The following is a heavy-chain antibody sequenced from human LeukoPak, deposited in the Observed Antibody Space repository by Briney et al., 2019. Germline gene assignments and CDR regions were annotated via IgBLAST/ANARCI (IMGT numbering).Heavy chain of an antibody. CDR2: IYYSGST. J-gene: IGHJ2*01. Sequence: SETLSLTCTVSGGSISSYYWSWIRQPPGKGLEWIGYIYYSGSTHYNPSLKSRVTISVDTSKNQFSLKLSSVTAADTAVYYCAGQLWSHWYFDLWGRGTLVTVSS. CDR1: GGSISSYY. V-gene: IGHV4-59*01. CDR3: AGQLWSHWYFDL. D-gene: IGHD5-18*01.